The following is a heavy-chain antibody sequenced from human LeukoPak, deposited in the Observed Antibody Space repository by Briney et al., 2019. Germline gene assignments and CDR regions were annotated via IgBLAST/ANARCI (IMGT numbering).Heavy chain of an antibody. D-gene: IGHD2-15*01. J-gene: IGHJ4*02. V-gene: IGHV3-9*01. CDR3: ARDYTYCSGSRCYDRFDY. CDR2: ISWNSGSI. CDR1: GFTFDDYA. Sequence: SLRLSCAASGFTFDDYAMHWVRQAPGKGLEWVSGISWNSGSIGYADSVKGRFTISRDNAKNSLYLQMNSLTAEDTAVYYCARDYTYCSGSRCYDRFDYWGQGIRVTVSS.